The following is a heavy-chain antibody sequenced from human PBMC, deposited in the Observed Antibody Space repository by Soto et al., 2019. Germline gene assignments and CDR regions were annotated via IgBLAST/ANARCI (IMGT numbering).Heavy chain of an antibody. CDR1: GFTFSSYW. D-gene: IGHD1-1*01. J-gene: IGHJ4*02. CDR2: SSTDGGIT. Sequence: EVQLVESGEDLVQPGGSLRLSCAASGFTFSSYWMHWVSQAPGKGLVWVSRSSTDGGITTYADSVKGRFTISRDNAKNTLYLQMNSLRAEDTAVYYCARSTGGTTVHWGQGTLVTVSS. V-gene: IGHV3-74*01. CDR3: ARSTGGTTVH.